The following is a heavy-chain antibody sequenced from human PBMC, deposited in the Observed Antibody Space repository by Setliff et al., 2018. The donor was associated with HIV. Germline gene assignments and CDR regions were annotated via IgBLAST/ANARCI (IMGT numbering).Heavy chain of an antibody. Sequence: SVKVSCKASGGTFSRNAISWVRQAPGQGLEWIGGITPIFGTPQYAQKFQGRVTITADESRSTAYLELSSLRSEDTAVYYCATAGEMATIGYSYYYMGVWGKGTTVTVSS. CDR1: GGTFSRNA. V-gene: IGHV1-69*13. J-gene: IGHJ6*03. CDR2: ITPIFGTP. CDR3: ATAGEMATIGYSYYYMGV. D-gene: IGHD3-10*01.